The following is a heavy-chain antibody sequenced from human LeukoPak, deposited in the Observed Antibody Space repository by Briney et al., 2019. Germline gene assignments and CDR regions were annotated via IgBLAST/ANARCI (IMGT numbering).Heavy chain of an antibody. V-gene: IGHV1-69*06. CDR3: ATQEKYYYDSSGPSRYGMDV. Sequence: SVKVSCKASGGTFSSYAISWVRQDPGQGLEWMGGIIPIFGTANYAQKFQGRVTITADKSTSTASMELSSLRSEDTAVYYCATQEKYYYDSSGPSRYGMDVWGQGTTVTVSS. J-gene: IGHJ6*02. CDR2: IIPIFGTA. D-gene: IGHD3-22*01. CDR1: GGTFSSYA.